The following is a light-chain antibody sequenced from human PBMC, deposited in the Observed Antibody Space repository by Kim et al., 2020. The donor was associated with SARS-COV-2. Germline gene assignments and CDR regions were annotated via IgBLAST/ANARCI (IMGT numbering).Light chain of an antibody. CDR1: SSNIGDNY. CDR2: RNN. Sequence: GQRVTISCSGSSSNIGDNYVYLYQQLPGTAPKLLIYRNNQRPSGVPDRFSGSKSGSSASLAISGLRSEDEADYYCAAWDDSLSAWVFGGGTQLTVL. CDR3: AAWDDSLSAWV. V-gene: IGLV1-47*01. J-gene: IGLJ3*02.